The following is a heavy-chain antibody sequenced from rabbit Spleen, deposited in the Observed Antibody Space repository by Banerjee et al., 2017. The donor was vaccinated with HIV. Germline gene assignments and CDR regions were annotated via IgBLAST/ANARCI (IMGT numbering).Heavy chain of an antibody. V-gene: IGHV1S40*01. CDR3: ARCASGDSSYFNL. D-gene: IGHD7-1*01. CDR1: GFDFSRYW. Sequence: QSLEESGGDLVKPGASLTLTCKASGFDFSRYWMCWVRQAPGKGPEWIACIYAGSSASTYYASWAKGRFTISKTSSTTVTLQMTSLTAADTATYFCARCASGDSSYFNLWGQGTLVTVS. CDR2: IYAGSSAST. J-gene: IGHJ4*01.